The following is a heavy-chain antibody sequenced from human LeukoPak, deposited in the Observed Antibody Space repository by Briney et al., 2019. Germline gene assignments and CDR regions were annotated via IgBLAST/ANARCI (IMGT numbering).Heavy chain of an antibody. CDR3: ARAPSEIGGYYPEYFRH. D-gene: IGHD3-22*01. CDR1: GFTFSTYW. Sequence: GGSLRLSCAASGFTFSTYWMHWVRQAPGKGLVWVSRIKSDGGTNYADSVKGRFTIPRDSAKKTVSLQMNSLRPEDTGVYYCARAPSEIGGYYPEYFRHWGQGTLVTVSS. V-gene: IGHV3-74*01. J-gene: IGHJ1*01. CDR2: IKSDGGT.